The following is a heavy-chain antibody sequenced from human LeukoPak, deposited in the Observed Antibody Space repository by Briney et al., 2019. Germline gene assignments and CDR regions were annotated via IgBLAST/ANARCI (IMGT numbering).Heavy chain of an antibody. CDR1: GFTFSSYA. CDR2: ISGSGGST. J-gene: IGHJ4*02. D-gene: IGHD1-26*01. V-gene: IGHV3-23*01. CDR3: AKDPGPVYRRFYYFDY. Sequence: GRSLRLSCAASGFTFSSYAMSWVRQAPGKGLEWVSAISGSGGSTYYADSVKGRFTISRDNSKNTLYLQMNSLRAEDTAVYYCAKDPGPVYRRFYYFDYWGQGTLVTVSS.